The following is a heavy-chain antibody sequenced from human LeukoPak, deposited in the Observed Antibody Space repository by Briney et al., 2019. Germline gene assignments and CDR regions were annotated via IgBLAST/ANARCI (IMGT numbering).Heavy chain of an antibody. J-gene: IGHJ4*02. CDR2: ISTSSSYI. Sequence: GGSLRLSCAASGFTFSSYNMNWVRQAPGKGLEWVSSISTSSSYIYYADSVKGRFTISRDNAKNSLYLQMKSLRAEDTAVYYCARIDDYGGDFDYWGQGTLVTVSS. CDR3: ARIDDYGGDFDY. D-gene: IGHD4-17*01. CDR1: GFTFSSYN. V-gene: IGHV3-21*01.